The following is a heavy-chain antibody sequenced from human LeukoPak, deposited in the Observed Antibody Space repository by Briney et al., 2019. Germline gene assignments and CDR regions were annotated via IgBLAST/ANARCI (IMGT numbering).Heavy chain of an antibody. J-gene: IGHJ4*02. Sequence: PGGSLRLSCATSGFTFSTYSLNWVRQAPGKGLEWVSSIDTSSYYIYYGDSVKGRFAISRDNAKNSLYLQINSLRAEDTAVYYCARVSGRLERQSDLDFWGQGTLVTVSS. CDR3: ARVSGRLERQSDLDF. D-gene: IGHD1-1*01. CDR2: IDTSSYYI. CDR1: GFTFSTYS. V-gene: IGHV3-21*01.